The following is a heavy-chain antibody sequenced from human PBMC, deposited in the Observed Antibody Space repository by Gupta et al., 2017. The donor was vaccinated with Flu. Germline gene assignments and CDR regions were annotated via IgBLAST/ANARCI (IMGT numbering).Heavy chain of an antibody. V-gene: IGHV4-39*01. CDR3: ARRTGGTSIAALPYYYYGMDV. Sequence: QLQLQESGPGLVKPSETLSLTCTVSGGSISSSSYYWGWIRQPPGKGLEWIGSIYYSGSTYYNPSLKSRVTIPVVTSKNQFSLKLSSVTAADTAVYYCARRTGGTSIAALPYYYYGMDVWGQGTTVTVSS. D-gene: IGHD6-13*01. CDR1: GGSISSSSYY. CDR2: IYYSGST. J-gene: IGHJ6*02.